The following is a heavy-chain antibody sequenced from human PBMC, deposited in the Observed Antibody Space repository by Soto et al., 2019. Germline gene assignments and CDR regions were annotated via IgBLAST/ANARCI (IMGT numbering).Heavy chain of an antibody. J-gene: IGHJ4*02. CDR1: GITVSSSY. Sequence: EVQLVETGGGLIQSGGSLRLSCAASGITVSSSYMSWVRQAPGKGLEWVSVIYSGGATHYADSVKGRFTISRDNSRNTLYLQMNSLRAEDTALYYCARGYDSSGLDYWGQGTLVTVSS. CDR2: IYSGGAT. D-gene: IGHD3-22*01. CDR3: ARGYDSSGLDY. V-gene: IGHV3-53*02.